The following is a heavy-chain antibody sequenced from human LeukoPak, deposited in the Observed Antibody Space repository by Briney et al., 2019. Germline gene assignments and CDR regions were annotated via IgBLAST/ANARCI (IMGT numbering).Heavy chain of an antibody. Sequence: SETLSLTCSVSGGSISGYYWSWISQPPGKGLEWIGEINHSGSTNYNPSLKSRVTISVDTSKNQFSLKLSSVTAADTAVYYCARGYGYYGSGSYYKYYFDYWGQGTLVTVSS. D-gene: IGHD3-10*01. CDR3: ARGYGYYGSGSYYKYYFDY. V-gene: IGHV4-34*01. CDR2: INHSGST. CDR1: GGSISGYY. J-gene: IGHJ4*02.